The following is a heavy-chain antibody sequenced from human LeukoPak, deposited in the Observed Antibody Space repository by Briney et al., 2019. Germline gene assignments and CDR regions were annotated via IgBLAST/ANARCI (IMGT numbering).Heavy chain of an antibody. J-gene: IGHJ6*02. V-gene: IGHV1-69*13. CDR1: GGTFSSYA. D-gene: IGHD3-3*01. CDR3: ARGSNYDFWSGRAYYYYGMDV. Sequence: SVKVSCKASGGTFSSYAISWVRQAPGQGLEWMGGIIPIFGTANYAQKFQGRVTITADGSTSTAYMELSSLRSEDTAVYYCARGSNYDFWSGRAYYYYGMDVWGQGTTVTVSS. CDR2: IIPIFGTA.